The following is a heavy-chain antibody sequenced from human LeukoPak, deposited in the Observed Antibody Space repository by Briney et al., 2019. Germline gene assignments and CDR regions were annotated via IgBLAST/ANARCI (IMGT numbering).Heavy chain of an antibody. Sequence: SETLSLTCAVYGGSFSGCFWSWIRPPPGKGLEWVGEINLSGSTNYNPSLKSRVTISVDTSKTQFSLKLSSVTAADTAVYYCASRPVLRFLGWLFGPDYWGQGTLVTVSS. V-gene: IGHV4-34*01. CDR1: GGSFSGCF. D-gene: IGHD3-3*01. J-gene: IGHJ4*02. CDR2: INLSGST. CDR3: ASRPVLRFLGWLFGPDY.